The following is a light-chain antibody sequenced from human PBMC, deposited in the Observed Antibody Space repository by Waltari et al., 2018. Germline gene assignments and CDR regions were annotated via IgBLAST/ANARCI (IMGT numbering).Light chain of an antibody. Sequence: QYVLTQPPSASGTPGQRVAISCSGSSSNIGRNTVNWYQQLPGTAPKLLIYFNVQRPSGVPDRFSGSKSGTSASLAISGLRSEDEADYYCAAWDDSLNGVGFGGGTKLTVL. CDR1: SSNIGRNT. CDR3: AAWDDSLNGVG. V-gene: IGLV1-44*01. J-gene: IGLJ2*01. CDR2: FNV.